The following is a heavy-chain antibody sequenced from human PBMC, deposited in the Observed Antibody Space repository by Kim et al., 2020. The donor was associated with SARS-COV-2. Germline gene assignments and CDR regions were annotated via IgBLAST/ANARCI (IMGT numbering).Heavy chain of an antibody. V-gene: IGHV4-59*01. J-gene: IGHJ3*02. CDR1: GGSISSYY. CDR3: ARLHHGITGTTYDAFDI. D-gene: IGHD1-7*01. Sequence: TPPPTCTVSGGSISSYYWSWIRQPPGKGLEWIGYIYYSGSTNYNPSLKSRVTISVDTSKNQFSLKLSSVTAADPAVYYCARLHHGITGTTYDAFDIWGQGRMVTVSS. CDR2: IYYSGST.